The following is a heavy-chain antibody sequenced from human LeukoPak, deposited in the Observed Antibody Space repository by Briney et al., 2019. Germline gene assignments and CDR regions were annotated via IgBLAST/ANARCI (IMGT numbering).Heavy chain of an antibody. CDR2: IYINGST. J-gene: IGHJ4*02. CDR1: GGSISSYY. Sequence: SETLSLTCTVSGGSISSYYRNWIRQPAGKGLEWIGRIYINGSTNYNPSLKRRVTMSVDTTKNQFSLKLSSVTAADTAVYYCARASIPAAGFNYWGQGTLVTVSS. V-gene: IGHV4-4*07. CDR3: ARASIPAAGFNY. D-gene: IGHD6-13*01.